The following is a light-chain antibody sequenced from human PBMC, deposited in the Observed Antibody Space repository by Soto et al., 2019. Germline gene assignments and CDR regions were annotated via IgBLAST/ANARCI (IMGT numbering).Light chain of an antibody. CDR3: CSYTTSNTRQIV. J-gene: IGLJ1*01. CDR2: DVY. Sequence: QSVLTQPASVSGSPGQSIAISCTGVRTDVDGYDYVSWYQQHPGQAPQLIIYDVYNRPSGVSHRFSGSKSGNTASLTISGLQAEDEADYYCCSYTTSNTRQIVFGTGTKVTVL. V-gene: IGLV2-14*03. CDR1: RTDVDGYDY.